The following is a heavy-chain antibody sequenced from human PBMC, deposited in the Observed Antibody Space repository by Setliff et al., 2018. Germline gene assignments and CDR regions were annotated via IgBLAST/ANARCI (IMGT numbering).Heavy chain of an antibody. CDR3: ARLGAPASHDAFDI. D-gene: IGHD6-25*01. CDR1: GYRFTTYW. J-gene: IGHJ3*02. Sequence: PGESLKISCKGSGYRFTTYWIGWVRQMPGKGLEWMGIVFSGDSDTRYSTSFQGQVTMSADKSINTAYLQWSSLKASDTAMYYCARLGAPASHDAFDIWGQGTMVTVSS. CDR2: VFSGDSDT. V-gene: IGHV5-51*01.